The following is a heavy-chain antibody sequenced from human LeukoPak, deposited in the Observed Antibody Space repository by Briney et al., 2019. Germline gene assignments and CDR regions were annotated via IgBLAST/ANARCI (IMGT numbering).Heavy chain of an antibody. D-gene: IGHD6-13*01. CDR2: ISGSGIST. V-gene: IGHV3-23*01. J-gene: IGHJ3*02. Sequence: PGGSLRLSCAASGFTFSSYAMNWVRQAPGKGLEWVSHISGSGISTYYADSVEGRFTFSRDNSKNTLYLQMNSLRAEDTAVYYCAKDRFRSSWFHDAFDIWGQGTMVTVSS. CDR3: AKDRFRSSWFHDAFDI. CDR1: GFTFSSYA.